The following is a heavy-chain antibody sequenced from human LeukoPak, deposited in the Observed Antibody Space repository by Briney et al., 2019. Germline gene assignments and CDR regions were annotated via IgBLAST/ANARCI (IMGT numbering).Heavy chain of an antibody. CDR1: GFTFSNAW. Sequence: GGSLRLSCAASGFTFSNAWMNWVRQAPGKGLEWVGRITTKGDGETADCAAPMKGRCTISRYDSKSTLYLQMDSLKTEDTPVYYCTTRVVTTNDYWGQGALVTVSS. J-gene: IGHJ4*02. CDR2: ITTKGDGETA. D-gene: IGHD2-21*02. CDR3: TTRVVTTNDY. V-gene: IGHV3-15*01.